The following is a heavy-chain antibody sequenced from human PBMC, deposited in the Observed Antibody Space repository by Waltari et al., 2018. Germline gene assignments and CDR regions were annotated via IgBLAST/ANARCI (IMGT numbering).Heavy chain of an antibody. D-gene: IGHD6-13*01. CDR3: ARRGSPKYFDL. CDR2: IDSDGTSE. CDR1: GFKFSRFW. J-gene: IGHJ2*01. V-gene: IGHV3-74*01. Sequence: EVRLVESGGGLVQPGESLRLSCADSGFKFSRFWVHRARQAPGKGLVWVARIDSDGTSERYADSVKGRFTIARDNAKNTLYLQMKRLRVEDTAVYYCARRGSPKYFDLWGRGTLVTVSS.